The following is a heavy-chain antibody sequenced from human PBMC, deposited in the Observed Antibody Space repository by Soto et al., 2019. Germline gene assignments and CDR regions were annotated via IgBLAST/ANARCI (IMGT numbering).Heavy chain of an antibody. D-gene: IGHD6-13*01. J-gene: IGHJ6*02. CDR2: ISWDGGST. V-gene: IGHV3-43*01. Sequence: GGSLRLSCAASGFTFDDYTMHWVRQAPGKGLEWVSLISWDGGSTYYADSVKGRFTISRDNRKNSLYLQMKSLRNEDTALYYCAKDISPGIAAPRMDVWGQGTRVTVSS. CDR3: AKDISPGIAAPRMDV. CDR1: GFTFDDYT.